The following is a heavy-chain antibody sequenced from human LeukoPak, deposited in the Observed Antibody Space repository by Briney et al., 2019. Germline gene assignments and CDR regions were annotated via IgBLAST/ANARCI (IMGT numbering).Heavy chain of an antibody. D-gene: IGHD5-12*01. V-gene: IGHV3-23*01. CDR1: GFTFNSYA. CDR3: ANGFYFDY. CDR2: ISGSGGST. J-gene: IGHJ4*02. Sequence: PGGSLRLSCAASGFTFNSYAMSWVRQAPGKGLEWVSAISGSGGSTYYADSVEGRFTISRDNSKNTLYLQMNSLRAEDTAVHYCANGFYFDYWGQGTLVTVSS.